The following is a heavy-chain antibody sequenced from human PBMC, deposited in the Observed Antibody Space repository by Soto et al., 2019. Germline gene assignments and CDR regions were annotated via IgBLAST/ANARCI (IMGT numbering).Heavy chain of an antibody. CDR3: AKGHCSSTSCLGQGRDAFDI. J-gene: IGHJ3*02. CDR1: GFTFSSYG. Sequence: QVQLVESGGGVVQPGRSLRLSCAASGFTFSSYGMHWVRQAPGKGLEWVAVISYDGSKKYYADSVKGRFTISRDNSKNTLYLQMNSLRAEDTAVYYCAKGHCSSTSCLGQGRDAFDIWGQGTMVTVSS. CDR2: ISYDGSKK. V-gene: IGHV3-30*18. D-gene: IGHD2-2*01.